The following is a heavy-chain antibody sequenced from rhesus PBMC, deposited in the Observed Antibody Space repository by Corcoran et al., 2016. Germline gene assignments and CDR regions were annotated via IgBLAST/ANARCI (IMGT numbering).Heavy chain of an antibody. CDR2: ISGSSRTT. D-gene: IGHD5-30*01. V-gene: IGHV4-165*01. CDR3: ARLPRIQRVPEDY. J-gene: IGHJ4*01. CDR1: GGSFSGYY. Sequence: QVQLQESGPGLVKPSETLSLTCAVSGGSFSGYYWGWIRQPPGKGLEWIGFISGSSRTTDYPPSLKSPVTISTATSKNQFSLNLSSVTAADTAVYYCARLPRIQRVPEDYWGQGVLVTVSS.